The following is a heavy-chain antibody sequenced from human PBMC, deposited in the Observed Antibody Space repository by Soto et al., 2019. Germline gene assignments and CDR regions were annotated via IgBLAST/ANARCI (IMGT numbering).Heavy chain of an antibody. V-gene: IGHV3-33*01. CDR2: IWYDGSNK. CDR1: GFTFSSYG. D-gene: IGHD3-9*01. CDR3: AREDMDDILTGYYYDAFYI. J-gene: IGHJ3*02. Sequence: QVQLVESGGGVVQPGRSLRLSCAASGFTFSSYGMHWVRQAPGKGLEWVAVIWYDGSNKYYADSVKGRFTISRDNSKNTLYLQMNSLRAEDTAVYYCAREDMDDILTGYYYDAFYIWGQGTMVTVSS.